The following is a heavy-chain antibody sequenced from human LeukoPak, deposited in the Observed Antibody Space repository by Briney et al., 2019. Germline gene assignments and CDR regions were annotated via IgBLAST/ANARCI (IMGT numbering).Heavy chain of an antibody. CDR1: GGSISSSSYY. Sequence: SETLSLTCTVSGGSISSSSYYWGWIRQPPGKGLEWIGSIYYNGSTHYNPSLKSRVTISVDTSKNQFSLKLTSVSAADTAVYFCARAKRGYNYGPLDFWGQGALVTVSS. CDR2: IYYNGST. D-gene: IGHD5-18*01. J-gene: IGHJ4*02. CDR3: ARAKRGYNYGPLDF. V-gene: IGHV4-39*07.